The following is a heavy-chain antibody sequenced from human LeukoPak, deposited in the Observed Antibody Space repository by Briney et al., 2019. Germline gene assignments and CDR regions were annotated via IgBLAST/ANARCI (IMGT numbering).Heavy chain of an antibody. CDR3: ARDREGYQLPQMHHYYYMDV. CDR2: IKQDGSEK. Sequence: PGGSLRLSCVASGFAFSSYWMNWVRQAPGKGLEWVANIKQDGSEKYYVDSVKGRFTISRDNAKNSLYLQMNSLRAEDTAVYYCARDREGYQLPQMHHYYYMDVWGKETTVTISS. D-gene: IGHD2-2*01. CDR1: GFAFSSYW. V-gene: IGHV3-7*01. J-gene: IGHJ6*03.